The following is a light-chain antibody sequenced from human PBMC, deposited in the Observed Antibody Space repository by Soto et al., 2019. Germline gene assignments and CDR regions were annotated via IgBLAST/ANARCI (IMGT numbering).Light chain of an antibody. CDR3: QQSYSTPLT. CDR2: AAS. J-gene: IGKJ4*01. Sequence: DIQMTQSPSSVSASVGDRVTITCRASQSISYWLAWYQQKPGNAPKLLIYAASSLESGVPSRFSGSGSGTEFTLTISSLQPEDFATYYCQQSYSTPLTFGGGTKVDIK. CDR1: QSISYW. V-gene: IGKV1-39*01.